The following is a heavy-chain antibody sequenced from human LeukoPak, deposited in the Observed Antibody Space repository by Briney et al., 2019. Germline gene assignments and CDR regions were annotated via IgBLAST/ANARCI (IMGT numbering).Heavy chain of an antibody. CDR1: GFTFSSYA. Sequence: GGSLRLSCAASGFTFSSYAMSWVRQAPGKGLEWVSAISGSGGSTYYADSVKGRFTISRDNSKNTLYLQMNSLRAEDTAVYYCAKGGQSYSSGWTYFDYWGRGTLVTVSS. D-gene: IGHD6-19*01. CDR2: ISGSGGST. V-gene: IGHV3-23*01. CDR3: AKGGQSYSSGWTYFDY. J-gene: IGHJ4*02.